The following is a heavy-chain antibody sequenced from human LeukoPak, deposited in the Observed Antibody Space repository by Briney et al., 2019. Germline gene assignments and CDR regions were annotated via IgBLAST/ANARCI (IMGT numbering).Heavy chain of an antibody. Sequence: GGSLRLSCAASGFTFSSYSMNWVRQAPGKGLEWVSSISSSSSYIYYADSVKGRFTISRDNAKNSLYLQMNSLRAEDTAVYYCARALGGSYLFDYWGQGTLVTVSS. J-gene: IGHJ4*02. D-gene: IGHD1-26*01. V-gene: IGHV3-21*01. CDR2: ISSSSSYI. CDR1: GFTFSSYS. CDR3: ARALGGSYLFDY.